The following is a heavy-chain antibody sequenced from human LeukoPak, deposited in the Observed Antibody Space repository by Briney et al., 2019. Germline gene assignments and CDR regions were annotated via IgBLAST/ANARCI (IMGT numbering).Heavy chain of an antibody. CDR1: GFTFSDYY. V-gene: IGHV3-11*01. Sequence: GGSLRLSCAVSGFTFSDYYMSWIRQGPGKGLEWVSYISSSGSTIYYADSGKGRFTISRDNAKNSLYLQMSSLRAEDTAVYYCARDSIVRGNIGNDMDVWGKGTTVTVSS. CDR2: ISSSGSTI. CDR3: ARDSIVRGNIGNDMDV. J-gene: IGHJ6*03. D-gene: IGHD2-8*01.